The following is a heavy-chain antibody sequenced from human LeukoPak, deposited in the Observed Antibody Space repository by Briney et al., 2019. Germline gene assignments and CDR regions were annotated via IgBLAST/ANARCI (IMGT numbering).Heavy chain of an antibody. J-gene: IGHJ2*01. D-gene: IGHD4-23*01. CDR3: ARPYGGKTLGWYFDL. CDR2: ISGSSSYI. V-gene: IGHV3-21*01. Sequence: PGGSLRLSCAASGFTFSSYNMNWVRQAPGKGLEWVASISGSSSYIYTADSLKGRFAISRDNAKNSLHLQMNSLRAEDTAVYYCARPYGGKTLGWYFDLWGRGTLVTVSS. CDR1: GFTFSSYN.